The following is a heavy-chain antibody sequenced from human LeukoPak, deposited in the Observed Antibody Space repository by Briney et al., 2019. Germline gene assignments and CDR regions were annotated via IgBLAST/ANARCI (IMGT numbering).Heavy chain of an antibody. V-gene: IGHV4-34*01. D-gene: IGHD3-22*01. CDR2: INHSGST. J-gene: IGHJ5*02. Sequence: KASETLSLTCAVYGGSFSGYYWSWIRQPPGKGLEWIGEINHSGSTNYNPSLKSRVTISVDTSKNQFSLNLSSVTAADTAVYYCARGSPISSDSSGYYYDLFDPWGQGTLVTVSS. CDR3: ARGSPISSDSSGYYYDLFDP. CDR1: GGSFSGYY.